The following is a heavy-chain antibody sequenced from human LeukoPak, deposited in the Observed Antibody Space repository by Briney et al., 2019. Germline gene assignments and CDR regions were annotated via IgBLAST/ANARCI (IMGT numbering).Heavy chain of an antibody. CDR1: GFTFSSYG. Sequence: PGRSLRLSCAASGFTFSSYGMHWVRQAPGKGLEWVAVISYDGSNKYYADSVKGRFTISRDNSKNTLYLQMNSLRAEDTAVYYCAKDRYYGSGSYLGDYWGQGTLFTVSS. J-gene: IGHJ4*02. CDR3: AKDRYYGSGSYLGDY. V-gene: IGHV3-30*18. D-gene: IGHD3-10*01. CDR2: ISYDGSNK.